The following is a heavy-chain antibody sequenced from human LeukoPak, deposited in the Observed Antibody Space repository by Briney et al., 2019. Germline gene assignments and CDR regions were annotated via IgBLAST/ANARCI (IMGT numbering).Heavy chain of an antibody. CDR1: GFTFSSYG. Sequence: TGGSLRLSCAASGFTFSSYGMRWVRQAPGKGLEWVSYISSSGTTVTYADSVKGRFTISRDSAKNSLYLQMNSLRAEDTASYYCGRVAIVGGTFDYWGQGTLVTVSS. CDR3: GRVAIVGGTFDY. J-gene: IGHJ4*02. CDR2: ISSSGTTV. D-gene: IGHD1-26*01. V-gene: IGHV3-48*04.